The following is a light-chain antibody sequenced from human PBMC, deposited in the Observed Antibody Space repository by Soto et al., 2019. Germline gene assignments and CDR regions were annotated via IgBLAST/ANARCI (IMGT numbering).Light chain of an antibody. Sequence: DFQMTKSPPTLSASVGDRVTITCRASQNIRSRLAWFQQKPGKAPKLLIYDASSLESGVPQMFSGSGSGTEFTLTISSLQTDDFSTYYCQQYHSYWTFGQGTKVDIK. V-gene: IGKV1-5*01. CDR3: QQYHSYWT. CDR1: QNIRSR. J-gene: IGKJ1*01. CDR2: DAS.